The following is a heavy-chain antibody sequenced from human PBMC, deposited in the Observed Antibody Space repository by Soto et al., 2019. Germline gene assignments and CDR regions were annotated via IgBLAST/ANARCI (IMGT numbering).Heavy chain of an antibody. J-gene: IGHJ4*02. D-gene: IGHD3-22*01. V-gene: IGHV4-30-2*01. CDR3: ARAMGDSSGYYKRGYYFDY. Sequence: QLQLQESGSGLVKPSQTLSLTCAVSGGSISSGGYSWSWIRQPPGKGLEWIGYIYHSGSTYYNPSLKSRVTISVDRSKNQFSLKLSSVTAADTAVYYCARAMGDSSGYYKRGYYFDYWGQGTLVTVSS. CDR1: GGSISSGGYS. CDR2: IYHSGST.